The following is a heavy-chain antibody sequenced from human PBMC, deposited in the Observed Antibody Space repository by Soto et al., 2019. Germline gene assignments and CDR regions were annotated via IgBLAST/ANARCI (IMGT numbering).Heavy chain of an antibody. V-gene: IGHV1-18*04. D-gene: IGHD6-19*01. CDR1: GYTFTSYG. J-gene: IGHJ5*02. Sequence: QVQLVQSGAEVKKPGASVKVSCKASGYTFTSYGISWVRQAPGQGLEWMGWISAYNGNTNYAQKLQGRGTMTTDTSKSTDYMELRSLRSDDTAVYYCARGDRGWYDGHWFDPWGQGTLVTVSS. CDR3: ARGDRGWYDGHWFDP. CDR2: ISAYNGNT.